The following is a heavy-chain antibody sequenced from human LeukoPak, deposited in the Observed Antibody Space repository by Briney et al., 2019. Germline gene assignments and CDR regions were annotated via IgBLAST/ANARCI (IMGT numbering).Heavy chain of an antibody. CDR1: GFTFSGHA. V-gene: IGHV3-23*01. D-gene: IGHD1-26*01. Sequence: PGGSLRLSCAASGFTFSGHAMSWVRQAPGKGLNWLSTITGGAENTYYAGSVKGRFTISRDNSKNTVYLQMDSLRVEDTAVYYCAKVLSGSQDYWGQGTLVTVSS. J-gene: IGHJ4*02. CDR2: ITGGAENT. CDR3: AKVLSGSQDY.